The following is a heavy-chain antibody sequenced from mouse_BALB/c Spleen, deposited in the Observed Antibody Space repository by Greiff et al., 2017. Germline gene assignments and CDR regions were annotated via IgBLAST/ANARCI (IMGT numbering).Heavy chain of an antibody. CDR1: GYTFTSYW. J-gene: IGHJ2*01. CDR2: IYPGNSDT. CDR3: TRSYRYDGFDY. V-gene: IGHV1-5*01. D-gene: IGHD2-14*01. Sequence: VQLQQSGTVLARPGASVKMSCKASGYTFTSYWMHWVKQRPGQGLEWIGAIYPGNSDTSYNQKFKGKAKLTAVTSTSTAYMELSSLTNEDSAVYYCTRSYRYDGFDYWGQGTTLTVSS.